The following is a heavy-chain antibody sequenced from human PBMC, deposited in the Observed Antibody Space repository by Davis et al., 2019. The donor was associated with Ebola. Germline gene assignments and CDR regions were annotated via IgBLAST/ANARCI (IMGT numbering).Heavy chain of an antibody. Sequence: GESLKISCAASGFTFSNYWMHWVRQAPGKGLVWVSDIKSDGSSTRYADSVKGRFTISRDNAKNTLYLQMNSLRAEDTAVYYCARDTAMVPDYYYYYGMDVWGKGTTVTVSS. CDR1: GFTFSNYW. CDR2: IKSDGSST. CDR3: ARDTAMVPDYYYYYGMDV. J-gene: IGHJ6*04. D-gene: IGHD5-18*01. V-gene: IGHV3-74*01.